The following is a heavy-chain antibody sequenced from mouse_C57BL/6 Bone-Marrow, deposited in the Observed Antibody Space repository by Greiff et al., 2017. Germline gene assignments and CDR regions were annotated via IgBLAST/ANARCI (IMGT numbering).Heavy chain of an antibody. D-gene: IGHD1-1*01. CDR1: GYAFSSSW. CDR2: IYPGDGDT. Sequence: QVQLQQSGPELVKPGASVKISCKASGYAFSSSWMNWVKQRPGKGLEWIGRIYPGDGDTNYNGKFKGKATLTADKSSSTAYMQLSSLTSEDSAVXFCARDYYGSPDYWGQGTTLTVSS. J-gene: IGHJ2*01. V-gene: IGHV1-82*01. CDR3: ARDYYGSPDY.